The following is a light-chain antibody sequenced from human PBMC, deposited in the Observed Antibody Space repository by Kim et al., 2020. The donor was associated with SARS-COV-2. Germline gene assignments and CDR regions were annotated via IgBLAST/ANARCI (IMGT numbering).Light chain of an antibody. Sequence: DIQMTQSPSSLSGSIGDRVTITCRASQPISTFSNWYQQKPGKAPKLLISAASSLASGVPSRFSGIGSGTDFTLTVSSLQPADFATYYCQQSHSTPYTFGQGTKLEI. CDR3: QQSHSTPYT. CDR2: AAS. CDR1: QPISTF. J-gene: IGKJ2*01. V-gene: IGKV1-39*01.